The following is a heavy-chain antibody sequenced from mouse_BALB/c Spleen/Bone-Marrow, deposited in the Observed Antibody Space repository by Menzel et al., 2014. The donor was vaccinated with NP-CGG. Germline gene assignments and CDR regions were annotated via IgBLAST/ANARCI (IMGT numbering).Heavy chain of an antibody. V-gene: IGHV2-9*02. CDR2: ILAGGST. CDR3: ARGGVRRGNYFDY. Sequence: VHLVESGPGLVAPSQSLSITCTVSGFSLTSYGVHWVRPPPGKGLEWLGVILAGGSTNYNSALMSRLSISKDNSKSXVFLKMNSLQTDDAAMYYCARGGVRRGNYFDYWGQGTTLTVSS. J-gene: IGHJ2*01. CDR1: GFSLTSYG. D-gene: IGHD2-14*01.